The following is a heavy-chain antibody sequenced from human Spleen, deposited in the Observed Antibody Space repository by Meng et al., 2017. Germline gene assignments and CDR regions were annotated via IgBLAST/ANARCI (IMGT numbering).Heavy chain of an antibody. J-gene: IGHJ4*02. CDR1: GFTFSGYW. CDR3: ARVTQLSSWYEMDY. V-gene: IGHV3-7*01. Sequence: GSLRLSCAASGFTFSGYWMSWVRQAPGKGLEWVANINQDGSEKYSVDSVKGRFTISRDNAKNSLYLQMNSLRAEDRALYYCARVTQLSSWYEMDYWGQGTLVTVSS. D-gene: IGHD6-13*01. CDR2: INQDGSEK.